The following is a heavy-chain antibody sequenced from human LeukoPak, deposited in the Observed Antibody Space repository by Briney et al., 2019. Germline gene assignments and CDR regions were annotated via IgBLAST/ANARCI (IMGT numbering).Heavy chain of an antibody. J-gene: IGHJ4*01. D-gene: IGHD6-13*01. Sequence: PGGSLRLSCAASGFTFSSYAMSWVRQAPGKGLEWVSAISGSGGSTYYADSVKGRFTISRDNSKNTLYLQVNSLRAEDTAVYYCASGSKGYSSSWYYFDYWGHGNLFTVSS. CDR3: ASGSKGYSSSWYYFDY. V-gene: IGHV3-23*01. CDR1: GFTFSSYA. CDR2: ISGSGGST.